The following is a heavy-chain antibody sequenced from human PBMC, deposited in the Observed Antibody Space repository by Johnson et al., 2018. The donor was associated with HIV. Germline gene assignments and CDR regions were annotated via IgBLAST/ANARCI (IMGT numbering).Heavy chain of an antibody. CDR1: GFTFSSYG. Sequence: QVQLVESGGGVVQPGRSLRLYCAASGFTFSSYGMHWVRQAPGKGLEWVAVIRYDGSNKYQADSVKVRFTISRDSSKNTLYLQMNSLRAEDTAVYYCARAHDDVDIWGQGTMVTVSS. CDR2: IRYDGSNK. V-gene: IGHV3-33*01. CDR3: ARAHDDVDI. J-gene: IGHJ3*02.